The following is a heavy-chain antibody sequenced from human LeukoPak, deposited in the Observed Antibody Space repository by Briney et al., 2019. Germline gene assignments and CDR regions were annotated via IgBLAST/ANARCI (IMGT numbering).Heavy chain of an antibody. CDR2: INPHSGGT. CDR1: GYTFTGYY. D-gene: IGHD4-17*01. V-gene: IGHV1-2*06. J-gene: IGHJ3*02. CDR3: ARGGDYDAFDI. Sequence: ASVKVSCKASGYTFTGYYMHWVRQAPGHGLEWMGRINPHSGGTNYAQKFQGRVTMTRDTSISTAYMELSRLRSDDTTVYYCARGGDYDAFDIWGQGTMVTVSS.